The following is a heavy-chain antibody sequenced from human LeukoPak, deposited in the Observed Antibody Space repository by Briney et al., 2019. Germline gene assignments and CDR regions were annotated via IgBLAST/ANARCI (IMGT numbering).Heavy chain of an antibody. Sequence: PAASVKVSSKASGYTFTSYGISWVRQAPGQGLEWMGWISAYNGNTNYAQKLQGRVTMTTDTSTSTAYMELRSLRSDDTAVYYCARDSCSSTSCYRDLDYWGQGTLVTVSS. D-gene: IGHD2-2*01. CDR3: ARDSCSSTSCYRDLDY. CDR2: ISAYNGNT. CDR1: GYTFTSYG. J-gene: IGHJ4*02. V-gene: IGHV1-18*01.